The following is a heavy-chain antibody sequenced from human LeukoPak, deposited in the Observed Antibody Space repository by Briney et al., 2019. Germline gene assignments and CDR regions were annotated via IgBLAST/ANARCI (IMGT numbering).Heavy chain of an antibody. J-gene: IGHJ3*02. CDR2: MYSDGSRT. CDR3: TRSGRGGAFDI. Sequence: GGSLRLSCAASGFTFSCYWVHWVRQGPGKGLVWVSRMYSDGSRTTHADSVKGRFTISGDNAKNTLYLQMNSLRVEDTAMYYCTRSGRGGAFDIWGRGTMVTVSS. V-gene: IGHV3-74*03. CDR1: GFTFSCYW. D-gene: IGHD1-26*01.